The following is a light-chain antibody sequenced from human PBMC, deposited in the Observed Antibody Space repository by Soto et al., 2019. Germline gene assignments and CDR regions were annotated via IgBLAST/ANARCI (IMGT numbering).Light chain of an antibody. J-gene: IGKJ5*01. Sequence: EIVLTQSPGTLSLSPGERATLSCRASQSVSSNYFAWYQQKPGQAPRLLIYDASNRAAGIPARFSGSGSGTDFTLTISSLEPEDFAVYYCQQRSNWSITFGQGTRLET. CDR3: QQRSNWSIT. V-gene: IGKV3-11*01. CDR2: DAS. CDR1: QSVSSNY.